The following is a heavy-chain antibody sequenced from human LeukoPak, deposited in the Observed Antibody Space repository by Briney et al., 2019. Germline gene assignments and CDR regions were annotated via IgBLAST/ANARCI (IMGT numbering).Heavy chain of an antibody. Sequence: GGSLRLSCAASGFTFDDYAMHWVRQPPGKGLEWGSGISGSGGSTYYADSVKGRFTISRDNSKNTLYLQMNSLRAEDTAVYYCAKDLVLPFSENQGFDYWGQGTLVTVTS. CDR1: GFTFDDYA. CDR2: ISGSGGST. J-gene: IGHJ4*02. V-gene: IGHV3-23*01. CDR3: AKDLVLPFSENQGFDY.